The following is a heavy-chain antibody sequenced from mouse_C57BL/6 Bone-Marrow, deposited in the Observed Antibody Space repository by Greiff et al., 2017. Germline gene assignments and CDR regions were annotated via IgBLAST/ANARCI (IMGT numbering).Heavy chain of an antibody. CDR2: IYPGGGYT. CDR1: GYTFTNYW. V-gene: IGHV1-63*01. J-gene: IGHJ1*03. D-gene: IGHD1-1*01. CDR3: ATMVVGSHWYFDV. Sequence: VQLQQSGAELVRPGTSVKMSCKASGYTFTNYWIGWAKQRPGHGLEWIGDIYPGGGYTNYNEKFKGKATLTADKSSSTAYMQFSSLTSEDSAIYYCATMVVGSHWYFDVWGTGTTVTVSS.